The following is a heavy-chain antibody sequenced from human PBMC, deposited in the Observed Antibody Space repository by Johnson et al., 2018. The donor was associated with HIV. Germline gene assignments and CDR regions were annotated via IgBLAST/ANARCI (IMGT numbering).Heavy chain of an antibody. CDR2: ISWNSGSI. CDR1: GFTFDDYG. D-gene: IGHD2-2*03. CDR3: AKDKSWIDHAFDI. V-gene: IGHV3-20*04. J-gene: IGHJ3*02. Sequence: VQLVESGGGVVRPGGSLRLSCAASGFTFDDYGMSWVRQAPGKGLEWVSGISWNSGSIGYADSVKGRFTISRDNAKNSLYLQMNSLRAEDTALYYCAKDKSWIDHAFDIWGQGTMVTVSS.